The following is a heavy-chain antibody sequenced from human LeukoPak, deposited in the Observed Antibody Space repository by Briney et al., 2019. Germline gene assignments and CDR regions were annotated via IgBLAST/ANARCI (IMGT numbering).Heavy chain of an antibody. J-gene: IGHJ3*02. Sequence: GASVKVSCKASGYTFTNYGINWVRQAPGQGLEWMGWISAYNDNTNYAQNLQGRVTMTTDTSTSTAYMELRSLRSDDTAVYYCARPHDSSGYHLDAFDIWGQGTMVTVSS. CDR1: GYTFTNYG. CDR3: ARPHDSSGYHLDAFDI. D-gene: IGHD3-22*01. V-gene: IGHV1-18*01. CDR2: ISAYNDNT.